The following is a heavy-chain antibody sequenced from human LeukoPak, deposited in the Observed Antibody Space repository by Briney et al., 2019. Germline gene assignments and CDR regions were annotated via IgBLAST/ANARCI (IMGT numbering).Heavy chain of an antibody. D-gene: IGHD2-15*01. V-gene: IGHV3-30*18. CDR3: AKDTCSGGSCYCYYGMDV. Sequence: GGSLRLSCAASGFTFSRYGIHWVRQAPGKGLEWVAVISHDGSNNYYADSVKGRFTISRDNSKNTLYLQMISLRAEDTAVYYCAKDTCSGGSCYCYYGMDVWGQGTTVTVSS. J-gene: IGHJ6*02. CDR2: ISHDGSNN. CDR1: GFTFSRYG.